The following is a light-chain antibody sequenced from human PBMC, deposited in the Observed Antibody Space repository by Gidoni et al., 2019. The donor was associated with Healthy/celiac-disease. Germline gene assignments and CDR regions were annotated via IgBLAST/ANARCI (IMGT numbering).Light chain of an antibody. J-gene: IGKJ3*01. CDR3: QQYNNGPSSFT. CDR1: QSVSSN. V-gene: IGKV3-15*01. CDR2: GAS. Sequence: EIVMTQSPATLSVSPGASATLSCRASQSVSSNLAWYQQKPGQAPRLLIYGASTRATGIPARFSGSGSGTEFTLTISSLQSEDFAVYDCQQYNNGPSSFTFGPXTKVDIK.